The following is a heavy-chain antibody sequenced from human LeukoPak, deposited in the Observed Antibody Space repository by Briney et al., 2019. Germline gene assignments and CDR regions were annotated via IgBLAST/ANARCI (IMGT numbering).Heavy chain of an antibody. Sequence: SETLSLTCAVYGGSFSGYYWSWIRQPPGKGLEWIGEINHSGITNYNPSLKSRVTISVDTSKNQFSLKLSSVTAADTAVYYCARGPRARYCSGGSCYSRHYFDYWGQGTLVTVSS. J-gene: IGHJ4*02. CDR1: GGSFSGYY. CDR3: ARGPRARYCSGGSCYSRHYFDY. CDR2: INHSGIT. D-gene: IGHD2-15*01. V-gene: IGHV4-34*01.